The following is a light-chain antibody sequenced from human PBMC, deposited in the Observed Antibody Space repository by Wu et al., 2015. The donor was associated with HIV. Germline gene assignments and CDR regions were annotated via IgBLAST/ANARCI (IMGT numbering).Light chain of an antibody. J-gene: IGKJ3*01. CDR2: GVS. Sequence: VLTQSPATLSLSPGDTATLSCRVSQTLDNKLSWYQQKPGLPPRLLIYGVSNRPPGISDRFSGSGSGTEFTLTISSLESEDFAVYYCQGFGGYFGPGTKVDL. V-gene: IGKV3-11*01. CDR3: QGFGGY. CDR1: QTLDNK.